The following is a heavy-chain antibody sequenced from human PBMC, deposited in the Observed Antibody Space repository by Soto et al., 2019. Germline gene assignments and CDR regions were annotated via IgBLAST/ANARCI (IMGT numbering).Heavy chain of an antibody. D-gene: IGHD5-12*01. CDR3: ANQRGGYDRDFDY. CDR2: IYSDGST. CDR1: GFTVTSNY. J-gene: IGHJ4*02. V-gene: IGHV3-66*01. Sequence: EVQLVESGGGLVQPGGSLRLSCAASGFTVTSNYMSWVRQAPGKGLEWVSVIYSDGSTYYADSVKGRFTISRDNSKNTLYLQMNSLRAEDMAVYYCANQRGGYDRDFDYWGQGTLVTVSS.